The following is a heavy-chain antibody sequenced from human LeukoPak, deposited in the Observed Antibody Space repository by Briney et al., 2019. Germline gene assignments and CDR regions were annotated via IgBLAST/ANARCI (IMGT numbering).Heavy chain of an antibody. J-gene: IGHJ5*01. CDR2: ISSRSSYR. D-gene: IGHD6-25*01. V-gene: IGHV3-21*01. CDR1: GFTFSTYS. Sequence: GGSLRLSCAASGFTFSTYSMNWVRQAPGKGLEWVSSISSRSSYRYDADSVKGRFTISRDNAKNTLYLQMNSLRAEDTAVYYCARDRVAAIFTYHPMFDSWGPGTLVTVSS. CDR3: ARDRVAAIFTYHPMFDS.